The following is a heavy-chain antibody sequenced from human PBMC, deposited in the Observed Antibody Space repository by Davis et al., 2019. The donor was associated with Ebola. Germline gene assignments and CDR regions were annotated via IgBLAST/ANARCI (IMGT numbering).Heavy chain of an antibody. J-gene: IGHJ4*02. V-gene: IGHV3-11*06. Sequence: GESLKISCAASGFTFSDYYMSWIRQAPGKGLEWVSYISSSRSYTNYADSVKGRFTISRDNAKNSLYLQMNSLRAEDTAVYYCARGTTVTTFDYWGQGTLVTVSS. CDR2: ISSSRSYT. CDR3: ARGTTVTTFDY. D-gene: IGHD4-17*01. CDR1: GFTFSDYY.